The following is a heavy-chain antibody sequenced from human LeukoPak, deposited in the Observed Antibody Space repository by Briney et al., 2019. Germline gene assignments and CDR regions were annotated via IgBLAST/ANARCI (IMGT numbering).Heavy chain of an antibody. J-gene: IGHJ4*02. V-gene: IGHV3-48*01. CDR1: GLGLSAYN. D-gene: IGHD6-13*01. CDR2: ISSSSATI. Sequence: GGSLRLSCEGSGLGLSAYNMNWVRQAPGKGLESVSYISSSSATIFYADSVKGRFTISRDNAKNSLYLQMNSLRPEDTAVYYCASGGRGSSWFGNWGQGTLVTVSS. CDR3: ASGGRGSSWFGN.